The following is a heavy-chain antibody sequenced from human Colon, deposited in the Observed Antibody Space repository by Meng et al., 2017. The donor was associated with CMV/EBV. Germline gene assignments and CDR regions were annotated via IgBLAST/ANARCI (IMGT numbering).Heavy chain of an antibody. J-gene: IGHJ5*02. Sequence: SVKVSCKASGGTFSNYGVSWVRQAPAQGRDWMGGIIPRLGIINYAQKFQGRLRISADTSATTVHMELSSLSSEDTAVYYCASRGTYCSGGGCYYWFDPWGQGTLVTVSS. CDR3: ASRGTYCSGGGCYYWFDP. CDR2: IIPRLGII. D-gene: IGHD2-15*01. CDR1: GGTFSNYG. V-gene: IGHV1-69*10.